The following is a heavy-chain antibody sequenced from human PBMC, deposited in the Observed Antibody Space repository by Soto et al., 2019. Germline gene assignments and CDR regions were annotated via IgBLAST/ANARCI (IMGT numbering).Heavy chain of an antibody. CDR3: VRGANWSYDY. D-gene: IGHD1-7*01. V-gene: IGHV6-1*01. Sequence: SQTLSLTCAISGDSVSRNNVAWGWIRQSPSRGLEWLGRTFYGSKRYNDYAVSVKSRITINLDASKNQFSLQLNSVTPEDTAVYYCVRGANWSYDYWGQGTLVTVSS. J-gene: IGHJ4*02. CDR1: GDSVSRNNVA. CDR2: TFYGSKRYN.